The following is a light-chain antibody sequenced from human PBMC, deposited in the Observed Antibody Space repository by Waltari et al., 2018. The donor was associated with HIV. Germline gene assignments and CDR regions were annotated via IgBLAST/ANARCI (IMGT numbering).Light chain of an antibody. CDR3: QQYYSSPWT. CDR1: QRVLYSSSHRNY. J-gene: IGKJ1*01. CDR2: WAS. Sequence: DIVMTPSPDSLAVSLGERATINCKSSQRVLYSSSHRNYLAWYQQKPGQPPKLLIDWASTRESGVPDRFSGSGSGTDFTLTISSLQAEDVAVYYCQQYYSSPWTFGQGTKVEIK. V-gene: IGKV4-1*01.